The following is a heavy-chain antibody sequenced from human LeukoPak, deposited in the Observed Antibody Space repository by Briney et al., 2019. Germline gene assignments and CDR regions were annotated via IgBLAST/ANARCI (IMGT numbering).Heavy chain of an antibody. Sequence: PGGSLRLSCAASGFTFSSYSMNWVRQALGKGLEWVSSISSSSSYIYYADPVKGRFTISRDNAKNSLYLQMNSLRAEDTAVYYCAREGEYLDFDYWGQGTLVTVSS. CDR2: ISSSSSYI. J-gene: IGHJ4*02. CDR1: GFTFSSYS. D-gene: IGHD3-16*01. V-gene: IGHV3-21*01. CDR3: AREGEYLDFDY.